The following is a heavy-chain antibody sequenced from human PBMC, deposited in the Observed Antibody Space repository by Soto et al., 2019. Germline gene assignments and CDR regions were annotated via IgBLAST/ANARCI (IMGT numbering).Heavy chain of an antibody. CDR1: GGSFSGYY. J-gene: IGHJ6*02. V-gene: IGHV4-34*01. CDR2: INHSGST. Sequence: PSETLSLTCAVYGGSFSGYYWSWIRQPPGKGLEWIGEINHSGSTNYNPSLKSRVTISVDTSKNQFSLKLSSVTAADTAVYYCARGLRIAVAGPYYYYGMDVWGQGTTVTV. D-gene: IGHD6-19*01. CDR3: ARGLRIAVAGPYYYYGMDV.